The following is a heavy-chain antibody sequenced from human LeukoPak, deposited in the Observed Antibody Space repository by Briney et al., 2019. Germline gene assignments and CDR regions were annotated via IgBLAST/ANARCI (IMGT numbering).Heavy chain of an antibody. CDR2: INSDGSST. J-gene: IGHJ4*02. D-gene: IGHD6-6*01. V-gene: IGHV3-74*01. CDR3: PRDASLPDY. CDR1: EFTFSNHW. Sequence: PGGSLRLSCAASEFTFSNHWMHWVRQAPSEGLVWVSLINSDGSSTSYADYVKGRFTISRDNARNTLYLQMNSLRVEDTAVYYCPRDASLPDYWGQGTLVTVSS.